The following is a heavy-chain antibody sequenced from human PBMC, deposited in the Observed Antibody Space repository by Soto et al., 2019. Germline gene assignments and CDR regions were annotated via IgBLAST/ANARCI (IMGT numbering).Heavy chain of an antibody. J-gene: IGHJ4*02. CDR2: ISGGNGNT. CDR1: GYTFTDYP. CDR3: ANERNLVVVVQAAGTFES. D-gene: IGHD2-2*01. V-gene: IGHV1-3*01. Sequence: QVQLVQSGAEVKEPGASVKVYCKASGYTFTDYPIHWVRQAPGQRLEWMGWISGGNGNTNHSPNPQARVSVESDRSASTAPMELRLLRSEDTAVYYCANERNLVVVVQAAGTFESGCQRTLVTVS.